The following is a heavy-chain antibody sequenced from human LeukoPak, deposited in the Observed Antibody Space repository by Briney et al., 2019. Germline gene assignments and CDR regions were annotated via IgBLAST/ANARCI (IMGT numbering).Heavy chain of an antibody. Sequence: GESLKISCKGSGYSFTSYWIGWVRQMPGQGLEWMGIIYPGDSDTRYSPSFQGQVTISADKSISTAYLQWSSLEASDTAMYYCARLVGATLYYMDVWGKGTTVTVSS. V-gene: IGHV5-51*01. D-gene: IGHD1-26*01. CDR3: ARLVGATLYYMDV. CDR2: IYPGDSDT. J-gene: IGHJ6*03. CDR1: GYSFTSYW.